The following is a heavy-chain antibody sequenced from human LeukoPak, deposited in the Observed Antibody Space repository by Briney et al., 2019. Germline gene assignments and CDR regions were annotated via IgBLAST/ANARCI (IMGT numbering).Heavy chain of an antibody. D-gene: IGHD1-26*01. CDR2: IIPIFGTA. CDR1: GGTFSSYA. J-gene: IGHJ5*02. CDR3: AREGLKWELLDWFDP. V-gene: IGHV1-69*13. Sequence: ASVKVSCKASGGTFSSYAISWVRQAPGQGLEWMGGIIPIFGTANYAQKFQGRVTITADESTSTAYMELSSLRSEDTAVYYCAREGLKWELLDWFDPWGQGTLVTVSS.